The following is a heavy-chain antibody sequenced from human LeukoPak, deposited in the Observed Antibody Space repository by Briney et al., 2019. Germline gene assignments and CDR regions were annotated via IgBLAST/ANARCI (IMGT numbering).Heavy chain of an antibody. CDR1: GYTFTVYY. V-gene: IGHV1-2*02. Sequence: ASVKVSCKASGYTFTVYYIHWVRQAPGQGLEWMGWIDPKSGGTNYAQNSQGRVTLTRDTSVSTAYMELSGLRSDDTALYYCLDTVGGRGQGTLVTVSP. CDR3: LDTVGG. J-gene: IGHJ4*02. CDR2: IDPKSGGT. D-gene: IGHD5-18*01.